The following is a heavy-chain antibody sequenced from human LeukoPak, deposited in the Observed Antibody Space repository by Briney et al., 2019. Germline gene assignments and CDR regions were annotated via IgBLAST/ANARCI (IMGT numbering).Heavy chain of an antibody. J-gene: IGHJ6*03. CDR3: ARNMHYYDSSGPHYYYYYYMDV. Sequence: SETLSLTCTVSGGSISSYYWSWIRQPPGKGLEWIGYIYYSGSTNYNPSLKRRVTISVDTSKNQFSLKLSSVTAADTAVYYCARNMHYYDSSGPHYYYYYYMDVWGKGTTVTVSS. D-gene: IGHD3-22*01. V-gene: IGHV4-59*01. CDR2: IYYSGST. CDR1: GGSISSYY.